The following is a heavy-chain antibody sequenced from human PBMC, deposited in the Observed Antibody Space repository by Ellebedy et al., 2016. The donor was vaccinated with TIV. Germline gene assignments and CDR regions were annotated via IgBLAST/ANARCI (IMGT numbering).Heavy chain of an antibody. Sequence: PGGSLRLSCSGSGFTFSTYAMHRVRQAPGKGLEYVSAISGNGGSTYYADSVKGRFRDNSQNSLYLQMSSLRAEDTAVYYCVKVIANSGWPYYFHYWGQGTLVTVSS. J-gene: IGHJ4*02. V-gene: IGHV3-64D*09. CDR3: VKVIANSGWPYYFHY. CDR2: ISGNGGST. D-gene: IGHD6-19*01. CDR1: GFTFSTYA.